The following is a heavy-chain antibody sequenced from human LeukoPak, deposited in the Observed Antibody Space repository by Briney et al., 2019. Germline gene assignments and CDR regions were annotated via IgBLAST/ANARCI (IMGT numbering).Heavy chain of an antibody. CDR3: ARDRLTMVRGVTHGAFDI. Sequence: SETLSLTCTVSGGSISSYYWSWIRQPPGKGLEWIGNIYYSGSTNYNPSLKSRVTISVDTSKNQFSLKLSSVTAADTAVYYCARDRLTMVRGVTHGAFDIWGQGTMVTVSS. D-gene: IGHD3-10*01. V-gene: IGHV4-59*01. CDR1: GGSISSYY. CDR2: IYYSGST. J-gene: IGHJ3*02.